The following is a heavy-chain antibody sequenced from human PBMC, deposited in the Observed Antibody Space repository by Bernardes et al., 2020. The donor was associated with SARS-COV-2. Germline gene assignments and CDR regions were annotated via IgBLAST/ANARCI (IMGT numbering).Heavy chain of an antibody. CDR2: ISSNGGST. V-gene: IGHV3-64*01. Sequence: GGSLRLSCAASGFTFSSYAIHWVRQAPGKGLEYVSAISSNGGSTYYANSVKGRFTISRDNSKNTLYRQMGSLRADDMAIYYCARDRYGDGYNTPFGYWGQGTLVTVSS. D-gene: IGHD5-12*01. J-gene: IGHJ4*02. CDR1: GFTFSSYA. CDR3: ARDRYGDGYNTPFGY.